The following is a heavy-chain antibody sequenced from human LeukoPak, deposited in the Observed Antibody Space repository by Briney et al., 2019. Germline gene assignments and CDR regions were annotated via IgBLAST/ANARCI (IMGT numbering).Heavy chain of an antibody. CDR2: ISGDGGTT. J-gene: IGHJ6*02. CDR1: GFTFDDYA. D-gene: IGHD3-3*01. CDR3: EKSWSGGPYANYGLDV. Sequence: GGSLGLSCAASGFTFDDYAIHWVRQAPGKGLEWVSLISGDGGTTNYAESVKGRFTISRDNSKNSLFLQMNSLRTEDTALYHCEKSWSGGPYANYGLDVWGQGTTVTVS. V-gene: IGHV3-43*02.